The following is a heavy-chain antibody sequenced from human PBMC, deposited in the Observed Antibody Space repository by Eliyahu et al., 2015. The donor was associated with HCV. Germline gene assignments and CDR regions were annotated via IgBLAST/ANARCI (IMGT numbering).Heavy chain of an antibody. CDR3: AKDCSLSSGWYQGRYNWFDP. CDR1: GFXFSSYA. V-gene: IGHV3-23*01. J-gene: IGHJ5*02. CDR2: ISGSGGXT. Sequence: EVQLLESGGGLVQPGGSLXLSCAASGFXFSSYAXSWVRXAPGKGLEWVSAISGSGGXTYYADSVKGRFTISRDNSKNTLYLQMNSLRAEDTAVYYCAKDCSLSSGWYQGRYNWFDPWGQGTLVTVSS. D-gene: IGHD6-19*01.